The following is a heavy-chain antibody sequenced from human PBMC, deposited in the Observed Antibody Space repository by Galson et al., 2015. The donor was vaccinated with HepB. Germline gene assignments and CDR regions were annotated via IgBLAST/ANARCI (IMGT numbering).Heavy chain of an antibody. V-gene: IGHV6-1*01. CDR1: GDSVSSNRAA. D-gene: IGHD6-19*01. Sequence: CAISGDSVSSNRAAWNWIRQSPSRGLEWLGRTYYRSKWYNDYAVSVKSRMTIDPDTSKNQFSLQLSSVTPEDTAVYYCARAVAGFVGGGLDPWGQGTLVTVSS. CDR3: ARAVAGFVGGGLDP. J-gene: IGHJ5*02. CDR2: TYYRSKWYN.